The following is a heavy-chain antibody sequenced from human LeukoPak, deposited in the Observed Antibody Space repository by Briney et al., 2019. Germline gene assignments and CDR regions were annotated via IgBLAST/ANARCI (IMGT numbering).Heavy chain of an antibody. Sequence: GGSLRLSCAASGFTFGNYAMSWVRQGPGKGLEWVSTISGSGGSSYYADSVKGRFTISRDNSKNTLFLQMNSLRADDTAVYFCAKDQKSIAATGYDYWGQGTLVTVSS. CDR3: AKDQKSIAATGYDY. D-gene: IGHD6-13*01. V-gene: IGHV3-23*01. J-gene: IGHJ4*02. CDR1: GFTFGNYA. CDR2: ISGSGGSS.